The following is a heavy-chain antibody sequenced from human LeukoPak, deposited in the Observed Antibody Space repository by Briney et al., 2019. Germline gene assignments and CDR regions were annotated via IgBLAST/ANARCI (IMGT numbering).Heavy chain of an antibody. CDR1: GLTFSTYA. CDR2: ISYDGSNK. J-gene: IGHJ4*02. V-gene: IGHV3-30-3*01. Sequence: SGGSLRLSCAASGLTFSTYAMNWVRQAPGKGLEWVAVISYDGSNKYYADSVKGRFTISRDNSKNTLYLQMNSLRAEDTAVYYCARDSTQYWWGQGTLVTVSS. D-gene: IGHD2-2*01. CDR3: ARDSTQYW.